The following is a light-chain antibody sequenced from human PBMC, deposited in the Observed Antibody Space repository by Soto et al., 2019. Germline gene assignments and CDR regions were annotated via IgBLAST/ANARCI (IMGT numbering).Light chain of an antibody. CDR1: QSISSD. CDR3: QQSYSTTWT. Sequence: DIQMTQSPSSLSASVGDRVTITCRASQSISSDLNWYQQKPGKAPKFLIYGASILQSGVPSRFSGSGSGTDFTLTISSLQPEDFATYSCQQSYSTTWTFGQGTKVDIK. J-gene: IGKJ1*01. V-gene: IGKV1-39*01. CDR2: GAS.